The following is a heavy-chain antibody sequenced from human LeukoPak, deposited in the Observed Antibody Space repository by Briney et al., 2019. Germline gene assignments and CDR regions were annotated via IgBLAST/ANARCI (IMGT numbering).Heavy chain of an antibody. CDR1: GYTFTGYY. CDR2: INPNSGGT. D-gene: IGHD5-18*01. Sequence: ASVEVSCKASGYTFTGYYMHWVRQAPGQGLEWMGWINPNSGGTNYAQKFQGRVTMTRDTSISTAYMELSRLRSDDTAVYYCARTTAMVVLATWRGVAFDIWGQGTMVTVSS. J-gene: IGHJ3*02. CDR3: ARTTAMVVLATWRGVAFDI. V-gene: IGHV1-2*02.